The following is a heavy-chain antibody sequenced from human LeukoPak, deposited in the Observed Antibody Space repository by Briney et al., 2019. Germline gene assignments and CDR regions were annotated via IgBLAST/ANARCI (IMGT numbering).Heavy chain of an antibody. CDR1: GGTFSSYA. D-gene: IGHD6-19*01. J-gene: IGHJ4*02. V-gene: IGHV1-69*05. CDR2: IIPIFGTA. CDR3: ARDAQYSSGWRPFDY. Sequence: ASVKVSCKASGGTFSSYAISWVRQAPGQGLEWMGRIIPIFGTANYAQKFQGRVTITTDESTSTASMELSSLRSEDTAVYYCARDAQYSSGWRPFDYWGQGTLVTVSS.